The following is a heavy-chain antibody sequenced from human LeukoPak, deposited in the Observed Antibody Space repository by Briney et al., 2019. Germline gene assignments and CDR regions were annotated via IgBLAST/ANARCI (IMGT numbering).Heavy chain of an antibody. D-gene: IGHD2-2*03. CDR1: GGSISSYY. Sequence: SETLSLTCTVSGGSISSYYWSWLRQPAGKGLEWFGRIYTSGSTNYNPSLKSRVTMSVDTSKNQFSLKLSSVTAADTAVYYCARELDIVVVPAAKNYYYYYGMDVWGQGTTVTVSS. CDR3: ARELDIVVVPAAKNYYYYYGMDV. J-gene: IGHJ6*02. V-gene: IGHV4-4*07. CDR2: IYTSGST.